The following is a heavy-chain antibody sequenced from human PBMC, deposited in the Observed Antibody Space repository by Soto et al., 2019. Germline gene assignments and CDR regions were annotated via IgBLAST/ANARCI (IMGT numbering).Heavy chain of an antibody. V-gene: IGHV3-53*01. CDR3: ARDQVTMVRGVIIYYGMDV. D-gene: IGHD3-10*01. CDR2: IYSGGST. Sequence: GGSLRLSCAASGFTVSSNYMSWVRQAPGKGLEWVSVIYSGGSTYYADSVKGRFTISRDNSKNTLYLQMNSLRAEDTAVYYCARDQVTMVRGVIIYYGMDVWGQGTTVTVSS. J-gene: IGHJ6*02. CDR1: GFTVSSNY.